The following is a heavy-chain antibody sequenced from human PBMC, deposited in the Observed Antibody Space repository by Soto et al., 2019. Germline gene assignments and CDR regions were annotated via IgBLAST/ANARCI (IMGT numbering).Heavy chain of an antibody. Sequence: QITLKESGPTLVKPTQTLTLTCTFSGFSLSTSGVGVGWIRQPPGKALEWLALIYWDDDKRYSPSLKSRLTITKDTSKNQVVRTMTNMDPVDTATYYCAHSSCSGGSCYGGWFDPWGQGTLVTVSS. D-gene: IGHD2-15*01. CDR3: AHSSCSGGSCYGGWFDP. CDR1: GFSLSTSGVG. CDR2: IYWDDDK. V-gene: IGHV2-5*02. J-gene: IGHJ5*02.